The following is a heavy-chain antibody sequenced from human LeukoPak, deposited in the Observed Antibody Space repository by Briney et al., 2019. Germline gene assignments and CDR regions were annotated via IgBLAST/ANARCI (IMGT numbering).Heavy chain of an antibody. J-gene: IGHJ4*02. Sequence: GGSLRLSCAASGFTFSSYEMNWVRQAPGKGLEWVSYISSSGSTIYYADSVKGRFTISRDNSKNSLYLQMNSLRAEDTAVYYCARALIGYYFDYWGQGTLVTVSS. CDR3: ARALIGYYFDY. V-gene: IGHV3-48*03. CDR2: ISSSGSTI. D-gene: IGHD2-8*01. CDR1: GFTFSSYE.